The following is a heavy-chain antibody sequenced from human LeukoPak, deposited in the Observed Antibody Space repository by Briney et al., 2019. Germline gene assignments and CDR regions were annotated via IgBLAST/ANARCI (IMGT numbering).Heavy chain of an antibody. J-gene: IGHJ4*02. V-gene: IGHV3-64*01. CDR2: ISSGGTNT. CDR1: GFIFSNYA. Sequence: GGSLRLSCAASGFIFSNYAMHWVREAPGKGLEYVSAISSGGTNTHYGSPVKGRFTISRDNSKNTLYLQMGSLSAEDMAVYYCARGYDNYGYHDYWGQGSLVTVSS. D-gene: IGHD3-22*01. CDR3: ARGYDNYGYHDY.